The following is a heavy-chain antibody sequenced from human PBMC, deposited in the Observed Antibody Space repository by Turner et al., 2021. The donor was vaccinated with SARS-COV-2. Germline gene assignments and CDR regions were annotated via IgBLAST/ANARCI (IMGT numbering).Heavy chain of an antibody. CDR3: ASLAHYDNSGYYSDY. CDR1: GGTFSSYA. D-gene: IGHD3-22*01. V-gene: IGHV1-69*01. CDR2: IIPIFGTT. J-gene: IGHJ4*02. Sequence: QVQLWQSGAEVKKPGPSLKSPSKASGGTFSSYAISWVRQPPGQGLEWMGGIIPIFGTTKYAQTFQGRVTIAADESTSTAYMELSSLRSEDTAVYYCASLAHYDNSGYYSDYWGQGTLVTVSS.